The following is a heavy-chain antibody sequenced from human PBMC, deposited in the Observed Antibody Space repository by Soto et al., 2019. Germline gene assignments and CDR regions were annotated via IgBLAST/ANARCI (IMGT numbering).Heavy chain of an antibody. V-gene: IGHV4-30-2*01. D-gene: IGHD5-12*01. CDR1: GGSISSGDYS. J-gene: IGHJ3*02. Sequence: LSLTCAVSGGSISSGDYSWTWIRQTPGKGLEWIGYIYHSGSPYYNPSLKSRVTISVDRSNNQFSPQLSSVSAADTAVYNCARGSYSGYDFAFDIWGQGTMVT. CDR3: ARGSYSGYDFAFDI. CDR2: IYHSGSP.